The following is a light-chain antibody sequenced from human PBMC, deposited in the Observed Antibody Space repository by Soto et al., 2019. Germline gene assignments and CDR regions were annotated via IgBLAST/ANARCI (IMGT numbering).Light chain of an antibody. CDR1: QSISSSY. CDR3: QQHATLPLT. J-gene: IGKJ1*01. CDR2: RAS. V-gene: IGKV3-20*01. Sequence: EIVLTQSPGTLSLSPGERATLSCRASQSISSSYLAWYQQKPGQAPRLLIYRASRRATGIPDRFSGSGSGTDFTLTISSLEPEDFALYHCQQHATLPLTFGQGTKVDIK.